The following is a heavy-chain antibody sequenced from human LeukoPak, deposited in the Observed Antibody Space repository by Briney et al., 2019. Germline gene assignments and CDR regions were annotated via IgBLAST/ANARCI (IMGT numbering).Heavy chain of an antibody. CDR3: ATLADYYDSSGTRDFDY. CDR1: FXXXX. D-gene: IGHD3-22*01. J-gene: IGHJ4*02. CDR2: INPNSGGT. Sequence: FXXXXXXXVXXXXGQGLEWMGWINPNSGGTNYAQKFQGRVTMTRDTSISTAYMELSRLRSDDTAVYYCATLADYYDSSGTRDFDYWGQGTLVTVSS. V-gene: IGHV1-2*02.